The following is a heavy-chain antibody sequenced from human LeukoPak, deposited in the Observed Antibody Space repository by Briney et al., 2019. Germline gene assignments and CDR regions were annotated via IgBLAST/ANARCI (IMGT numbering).Heavy chain of an antibody. D-gene: IGHD6-19*01. V-gene: IGHV1-24*01. CDR2: FDPEDGET. CDR1: GYTLTELS. J-gene: IGHJ4*02. CDR3: ATDPRRSVAGNY. Sequence: ASVKVSCKVSGYTLTELSMHWVRQAPGKGLEWMGGFDPEDGETIYAQKFQGRVTMTEDTSTDTAYTELSSLRSEDTAVYYCATDPRRSVAGNYWGQGTLVTVSS.